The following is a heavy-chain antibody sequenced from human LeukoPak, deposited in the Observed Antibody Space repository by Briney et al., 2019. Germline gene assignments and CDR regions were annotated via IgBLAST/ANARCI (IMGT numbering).Heavy chain of an antibody. CDR2: INHSGST. CDR1: GGSFSGYY. V-gene: IGHV4-34*01. CDR3: ARVGSRGYPLDY. Sequence: SETLSLTCAVYGGSFSGYYWSWLRQPPGKGLEWIGEINHSGSTSYNPSLKSRVTISVDTSKNKFSRKLSSMNGADTAVYYCARVGSRGYPLDYWGQGTLVTVSS. J-gene: IGHJ4*02. D-gene: IGHD1-26*01.